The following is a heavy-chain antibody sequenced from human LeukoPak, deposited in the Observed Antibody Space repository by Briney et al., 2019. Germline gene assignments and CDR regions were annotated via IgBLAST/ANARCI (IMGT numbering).Heavy chain of an antibody. J-gene: IGHJ6*03. V-gene: IGHV1-69*13. D-gene: IGHD1-26*01. CDR3: ARDGSYLHHYYYYYMDV. CDR1: GGTFSSYA. CDR2: IIPIFGTA. Sequence: SVKVSCKASGGTFSSYAISWVRQAPGQGLEWMGGIIPIFGTANYAQKFQGRGTITADESTSTAYMELSSLRSEDTAVYYCARDGSYLHHYYYYYMDVWGKGTTVTVSS.